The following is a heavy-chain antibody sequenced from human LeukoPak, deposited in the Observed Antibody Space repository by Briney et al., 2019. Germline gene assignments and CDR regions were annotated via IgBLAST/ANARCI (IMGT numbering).Heavy chain of an antibody. J-gene: IGHJ5*02. CDR2: IYDSGST. CDR1: GGSIRSSYYY. CDR3: ARDQGKRGPNWFDP. D-gene: IGHD3-10*01. Sequence: SETLSLTCTVSGGSIRSSYYYWGWIRQPPGKGLEWIGSIYDSGSTYYNPSLKSRVTISVDTSKNQFSLKLSSVTAADTAVYYCARDQGKRGPNWFDPWGQGTLVTVSS. V-gene: IGHV4-39*07.